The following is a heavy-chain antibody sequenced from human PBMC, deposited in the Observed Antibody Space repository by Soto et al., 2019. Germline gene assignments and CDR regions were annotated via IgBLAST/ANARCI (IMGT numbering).Heavy chain of an antibody. D-gene: IGHD6-25*01. CDR1: GFTFSSYG. CDR2: ISYDGSNK. Sequence: QVQLVESGGGVVQPGRSLRLSCAASGFTFSSYGMHWVRQAPGKGLEWVAVISYDGSNKYYADSVKGRFTISRDNSKNTLYLQMNSLRAEDTAVYYCAKDRETATMNLIDYWGQGTLVTVSS. J-gene: IGHJ4*02. V-gene: IGHV3-30*18. CDR3: AKDRETATMNLIDY.